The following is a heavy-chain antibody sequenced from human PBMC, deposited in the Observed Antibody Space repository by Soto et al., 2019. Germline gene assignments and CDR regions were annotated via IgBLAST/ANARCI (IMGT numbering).Heavy chain of an antibody. CDR2: ISSGRGATI. CDR1: GFTFRHYA. J-gene: IGHJ4*02. D-gene: IGHD4-17*01. CDR3: AKDQGEGGDYENLLPSD. Sequence: EVQLVESGGGLVQPGGSRRLSGAASGFTFRHYAMNWVRQAPGKGLEWVSGISSGRGATIRYAESVQGRFPISRDNSKNTLFLQMNNLRVDDTALYYCAKDQGEGGDYENLLPSDWGQGILVTVSS. V-gene: IGHV3-23*04.